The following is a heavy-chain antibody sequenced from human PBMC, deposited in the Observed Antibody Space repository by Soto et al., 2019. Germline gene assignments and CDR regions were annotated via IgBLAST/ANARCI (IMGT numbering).Heavy chain of an antibody. CDR1: GFTFSSYA. J-gene: IGHJ4*02. V-gene: IGHV3-23*01. CDR3: ATPPLPDYDSSGYAFDY. D-gene: IGHD3-22*01. Sequence: AGGSLRLSCAASGFTFSSYAMSWVRQAPGKGLEWVSAISGSGGSTYYADSVKGRFTISRDNSKNTLYPQMNSLRAEDTAVYYCATPPLPDYDSSGYAFDYWGQGTLVTVSS. CDR2: ISGSGGST.